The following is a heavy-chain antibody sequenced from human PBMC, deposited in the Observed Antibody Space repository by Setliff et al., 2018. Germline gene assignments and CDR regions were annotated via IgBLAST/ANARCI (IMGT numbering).Heavy chain of an antibody. V-gene: IGHV4-31*01. CDR1: GGSISRGGYY. Sequence: SETLSLTCTVSGGSISRGGYYWSWIRQHPGMGLEWIGYIYYSGSTYHNPSLKTLVTISVDTSKNQFSLKLSSVTAADTAVYYCARCSGCYEAFDIWGQGTMVTVSS. D-gene: IGHD1-26*01. CDR2: IYYSGST. CDR3: ARCSGCYEAFDI. J-gene: IGHJ3*02.